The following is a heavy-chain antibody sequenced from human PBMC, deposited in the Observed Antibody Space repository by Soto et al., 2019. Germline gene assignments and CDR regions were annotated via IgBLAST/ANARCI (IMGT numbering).Heavy chain of an antibody. CDR3: ARGSGYYYWDDY. CDR2: INAGNGNT. CDR1: GYNFTSYA. Sequence: QVQLVQSGAEEKKPGASVKVSCKASGYNFTSYAMHWVRQAPGQRLEWMGWINAGNGNTKYSQKFQGRVTITRDTSASTAYMELSRLRSEDTAVYYCARGSGYYYWDDYWGQGTLVTVSS. J-gene: IGHJ4*02. D-gene: IGHD3-22*01. V-gene: IGHV1-3*05.